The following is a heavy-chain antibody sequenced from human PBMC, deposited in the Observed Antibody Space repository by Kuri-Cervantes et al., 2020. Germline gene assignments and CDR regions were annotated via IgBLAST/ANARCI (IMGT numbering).Heavy chain of an antibody. D-gene: IGHD3-16*01. CDR3: AKDRGGQGGMDV. CDR2: ISCDGSNK. Sequence: GGSLRLSCAASGFTFSSYAMHWVRQAPGKGLEWVAVISCDGSNKYYADSVKGRFTISRDNSKNTLYLQMNSLRAEDTAVYYCAKDRGGQGGMDVWGQGTTVTVSS. V-gene: IGHV3-30-3*01. J-gene: IGHJ6*02. CDR1: GFTFSSYA.